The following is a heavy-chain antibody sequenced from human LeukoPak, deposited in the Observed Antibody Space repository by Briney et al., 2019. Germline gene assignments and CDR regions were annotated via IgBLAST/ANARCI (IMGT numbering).Heavy chain of an antibody. V-gene: IGHV4-34*01. CDR2: INHSGST. CDR3: ARDRGGRNYGTCFDY. Sequence: PSETLSLTCAVYGGSFSGYYWSWIRQPPGKGLERLGEINHSGSTNYNPSLKSRVTISVDTSKNQFSLKLSSVTAADTAVYYCARDRGGRNYGTCFDYWGQGTLVTVSS. CDR1: GGSFSGYY. J-gene: IGHJ4*02. D-gene: IGHD4-11*01.